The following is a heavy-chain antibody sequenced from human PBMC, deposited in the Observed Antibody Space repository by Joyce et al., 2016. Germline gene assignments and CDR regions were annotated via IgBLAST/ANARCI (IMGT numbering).Heavy chain of an antibody. J-gene: IGHJ4*02. V-gene: IGHV5-51*01. D-gene: IGHD2-21*01. CDR1: GFSFNGYW. CDR3: ARVISHSHFDT. Sequence: VQLVQSGAEVQKPGASLKISCKSSGFSFNGYWIAWVRQMPGKGLEWMGNIYPGDARTRYSPSFQGQVTISADKSINTAYVHWSSLKASDTAIYYCARVISHSHFDTWGQGTLVTVSS. CDR2: IYPGDART.